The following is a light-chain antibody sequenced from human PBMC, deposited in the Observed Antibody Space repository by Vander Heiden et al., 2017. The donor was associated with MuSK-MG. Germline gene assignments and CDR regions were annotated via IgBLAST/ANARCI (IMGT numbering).Light chain of an antibody. CDR1: QSIRSY. Sequence: DIQVTQSPSSLSASVGDRVTITCRASQSIRSYLNWYQQKPGKAPKLLIYTASSLQSGVPSRFSGSGSGTDFTLTISSLQPEDFATYYCQQSDSTPKTFGGGTKVXIK. CDR3: QQSDSTPKT. CDR2: TAS. V-gene: IGKV1-39*01. J-gene: IGKJ4*01.